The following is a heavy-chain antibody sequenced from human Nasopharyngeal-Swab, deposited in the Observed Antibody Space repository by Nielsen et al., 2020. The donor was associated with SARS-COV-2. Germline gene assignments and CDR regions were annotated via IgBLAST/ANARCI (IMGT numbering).Heavy chain of an antibody. D-gene: IGHD2-8*01. J-gene: IGHJ6*02. CDR1: GCSINYKY. CDR2: IYYSGST. V-gene: IGHV4-59*08. Sequence: SEPLSPTFTAPGCSINYKYWTWIRQTPGKGLEWIGHIYYSGSTTYNPPLKSRLTILIDRSTSQFSLKLSSVTAADTAVYYCARHTAHCSNGVCSTYYYHALDVWGQGTTVTVSS. CDR3: ARHTAHCSNGVCSTYYYHALDV.